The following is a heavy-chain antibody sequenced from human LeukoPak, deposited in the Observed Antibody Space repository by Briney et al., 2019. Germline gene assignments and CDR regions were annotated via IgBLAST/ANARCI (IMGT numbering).Heavy chain of an antibody. CDR2: IIPIFGTA. J-gene: IGHJ4*02. CDR1: GGTFSIYA. D-gene: IGHD3-22*01. CDR3: ARGPYYYDSSGLGVY. Sequence: GASVKVSSKASGGTFSIYAISWVRQAPGQGREWMGGIIPIFGTANYAQKFQGRVTITADKSTSTAYMELSSLRSEDTAVYCCARGPYYYDSSGLGVYWGQGTLVTVSS. V-gene: IGHV1-69*06.